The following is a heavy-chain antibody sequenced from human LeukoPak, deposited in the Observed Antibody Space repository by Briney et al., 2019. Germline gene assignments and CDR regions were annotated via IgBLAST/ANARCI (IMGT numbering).Heavy chain of an antibody. CDR2: ISAYNGNT. V-gene: IGHV1-18*01. J-gene: IGHJ3*01. CDR1: GYTFTSYG. Sequence: ASVKVSCKAPGYTFTSYGISWVRQAPGQGLEWMGWISAYNGNTNYAQKLRGRVTMTTDTSTSTAYMELRSLRSDDTAVYYCARDRVVGATFGSAFDVWGQGTMVTVSS. CDR3: ARDRVVGATFGSAFDV. D-gene: IGHD1-26*01.